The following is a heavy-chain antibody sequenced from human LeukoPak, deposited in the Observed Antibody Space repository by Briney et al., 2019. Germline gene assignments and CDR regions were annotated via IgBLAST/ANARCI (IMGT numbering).Heavy chain of an antibody. CDR1: GGSISSYY. J-gene: IGHJ4*02. Sequence: PSETLSLTCTVSGGSISSYYWSWIRQPPGKGLEWIGYIYYSGSTNYNPSLKSRVTISVDTSKNQFSLKLSSVTAADTAVYYCARGRYFGSYDSSGYYSLGLDYWGQGTLVTVSS. CDR2: IYYSGST. V-gene: IGHV4-59*01. CDR3: ARGRYFGSYDSSGYYSLGLDY. D-gene: IGHD3-22*01.